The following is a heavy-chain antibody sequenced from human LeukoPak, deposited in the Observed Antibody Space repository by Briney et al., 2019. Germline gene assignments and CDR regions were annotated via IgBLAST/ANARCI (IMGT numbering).Heavy chain of an antibody. CDR3: AKLVGPYKWFDP. CDR1: GGSISSGSYY. Sequence: SQTLSLTCTVSGGSISSGSYYCSWIRQHPGKGLDWIGNIYYSGSTYYNPSLKSRITMSVDTSKNQFSLKVSSVTAADTAVYYCAKLVGPYKWFDPWGQGTLVTVSS. J-gene: IGHJ5*02. D-gene: IGHD1-1*01. V-gene: IGHV4-31*03. CDR2: IYYSGST.